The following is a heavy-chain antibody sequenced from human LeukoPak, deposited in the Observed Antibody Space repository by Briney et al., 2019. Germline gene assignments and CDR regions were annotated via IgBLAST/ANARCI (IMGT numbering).Heavy chain of an antibody. CDR3: TSGPLFYYDSSGYYRDY. CDR2: IKQDGSEK. J-gene: IGHJ4*02. Sequence: GGSPRLSCAASGFTFSSYWMSWVRQAPGKGLEWVANIKQDGSEKYYVDSVKGRFTISRDNAKNSLYLQMNSLRAEDTAVYYCTSGPLFYYDSSGYYRDYWGQGTLVTVSS. CDR1: GFTFSSYW. V-gene: IGHV3-7*01. D-gene: IGHD3-22*01.